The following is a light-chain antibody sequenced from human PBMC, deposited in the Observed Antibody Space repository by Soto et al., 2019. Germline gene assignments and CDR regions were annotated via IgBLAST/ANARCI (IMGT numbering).Light chain of an antibody. Sequence: DFQMTQSASSLSASLGDRVTITCCATQSISRSLNWYQQKPGKAPELLIYAASSLQSGVPSRFSGSGYGTDFNLTISSLQTEDSATYYCQQSYSALVAFGQGTKVDI. J-gene: IGKJ1*01. CDR1: QSISRS. V-gene: IGKV1-39*01. CDR3: QQSYSALVA. CDR2: AAS.